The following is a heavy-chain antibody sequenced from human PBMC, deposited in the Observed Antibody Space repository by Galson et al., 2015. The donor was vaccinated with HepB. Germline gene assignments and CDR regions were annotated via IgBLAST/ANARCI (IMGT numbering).Heavy chain of an antibody. D-gene: IGHD4-17*01. CDR3: SRGVGGNDYGDYYDYYYMDV. CDR2: INTNTGNP. Sequence: SVKVSCKASGYTFTSYPMNWVRQAPGQGLEWMGWINTNTGNPTYAQGFTGRFVLSLDTSVSTAYLQISSLKAEDTAVYYCSRGVGGNDYGDYYDYYYMDVWGKGTTVTVSS. V-gene: IGHV7-4-1*02. CDR1: GYTFTSYP. J-gene: IGHJ6*03.